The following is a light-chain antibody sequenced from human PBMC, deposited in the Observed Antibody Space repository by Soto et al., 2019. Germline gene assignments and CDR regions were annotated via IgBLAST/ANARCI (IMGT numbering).Light chain of an antibody. CDR3: CSYAGSSTLWV. J-gene: IGLJ3*02. Sequence: QSALTQPASVSGSPGQSITISCTGTNNDVGSYTLVSWYQQHPGKAPKVMIYEGSKRPSGVSNRFSGSKSGNTASLTISGLQAEDEADYYCCSYAGSSTLWVFGGGTQLTVL. CDR2: EGS. CDR1: NNDVGSYTL. V-gene: IGLV2-23*01.